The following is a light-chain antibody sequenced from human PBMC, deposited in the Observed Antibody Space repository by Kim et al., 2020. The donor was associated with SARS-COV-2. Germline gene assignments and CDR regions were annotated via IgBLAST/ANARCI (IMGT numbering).Light chain of an antibody. Sequence: QPVLTQSPSASASLGASVKLTCTLSSGHSSYTIAWHQQQPEKGPRYLMKVNSDGSHNKGDGIPDRFSGSSSGAERYLTISSLQSEDEADYYCQTWGTGIRVVFGGGTQLTVL. CDR2: VNSDGSH. CDR1: SGHSSYT. J-gene: IGLJ2*01. CDR3: QTWGTGIRVV. V-gene: IGLV4-69*01.